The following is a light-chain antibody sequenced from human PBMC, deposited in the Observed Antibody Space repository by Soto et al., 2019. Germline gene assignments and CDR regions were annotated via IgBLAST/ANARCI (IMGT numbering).Light chain of an antibody. J-gene: IGKJ4*01. CDR2: GAS. CDR3: QQYNNCPLT. CDR1: QSVSSN. Sequence: EIVMTQSPATLSVSPGERATLSCRASQSVSSNLAWYQQKPGQAPRLLIYGASTRATGIPARFSGSGSGTEFTLTICSLQSEDFAVYYCQQYNNCPLTFGGGTRVEIK. V-gene: IGKV3-15*01.